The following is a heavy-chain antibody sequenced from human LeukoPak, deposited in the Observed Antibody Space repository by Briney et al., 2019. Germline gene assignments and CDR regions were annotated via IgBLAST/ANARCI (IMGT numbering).Heavy chain of an antibody. Sequence: SETLSLTCTVSGDSIISSTYYWGWIRQPPGKGLEWIGSIYYSGSTYYNPSLKSRVTISVDTSKNQFSLRLSSVTAADTALYYCASRLTGDGWFDPWGQGTLVTVSS. D-gene: IGHD7-27*01. V-gene: IGHV4-39*01. CDR2: IYYSGST. CDR1: GDSIISSTYY. J-gene: IGHJ5*02. CDR3: ASRLTGDGWFDP.